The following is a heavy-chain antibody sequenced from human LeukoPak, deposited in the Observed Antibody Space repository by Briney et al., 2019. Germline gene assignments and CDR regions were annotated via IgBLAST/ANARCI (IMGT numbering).Heavy chain of an antibody. V-gene: IGHV3-30*02. J-gene: IGHJ4*02. D-gene: IGHD3-22*01. CDR3: ARGQWNYYDSSGYLNFDY. CDR2: IRYDGINE. CDR1: GFTFSSYG. Sequence: GGSLRLSCAASGFTFSSYGMHWVRQAPGKGLEWVSYIRYDGINEYYADSVRGRFTISRDISKKTLYLQMNSLRAEDTAVYYCARGQWNYYDSSGYLNFDYWGQGTLVTVSS.